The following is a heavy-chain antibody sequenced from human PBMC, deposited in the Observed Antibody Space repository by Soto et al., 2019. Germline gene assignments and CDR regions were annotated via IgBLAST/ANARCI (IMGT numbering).Heavy chain of an antibody. CDR1: GFTFSSYG. CDR2: IWYDGSNK. Sequence: GGSLRLSCAASGFTFSSYGMHWVRQAPGKGLEWVAVIWYDGSNKYYADSVNGRFTISRDNSKNTLYLQMNSLRAEDTAVYYCERTGDSDYYYYYMEVWGKGTTVTVSS. J-gene: IGHJ6*03. CDR3: ERTGDSDYYYYYMEV. D-gene: IGHD4-17*01. V-gene: IGHV3-33*01.